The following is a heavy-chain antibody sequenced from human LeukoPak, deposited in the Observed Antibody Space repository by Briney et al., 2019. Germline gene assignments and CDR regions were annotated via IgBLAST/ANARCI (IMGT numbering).Heavy chain of an antibody. CDR1: GGTFSSYA. V-gene: IGHV1-69*05. J-gene: IGHJ4*02. CDR3: ARGSFGLLDQYYFDY. Sequence: EASVKVSCKASGGTFSSYAISWVRQAPGQGLEWMGGIIPIFGTANYAQKFQGRVTITTDESTSTAYMELSSLRSEDTAVYYCARGSFGLLDQYYFDYWGQGTLVTVSS. D-gene: IGHD1-1*01. CDR2: IIPIFGTA.